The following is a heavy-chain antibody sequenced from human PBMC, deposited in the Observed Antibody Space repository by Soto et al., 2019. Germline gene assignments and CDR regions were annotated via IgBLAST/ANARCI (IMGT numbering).Heavy chain of an antibody. D-gene: IGHD3-10*01. CDR2: ISAYNGNT. V-gene: IGHV1-18*01. Sequence: GASVKVSCKASGYTFTSYGISWVRQAPGQGLEWMGWISAYNGNTNYAQKLQGRVTMTTDTSTSTAYMELRSLRSDDTAVYYCERIGSPLLWFGELLPNGYGMDVWGQGTTVTVSS. CDR1: GYTFTSYG. J-gene: IGHJ6*02. CDR3: ERIGSPLLWFGELLPNGYGMDV.